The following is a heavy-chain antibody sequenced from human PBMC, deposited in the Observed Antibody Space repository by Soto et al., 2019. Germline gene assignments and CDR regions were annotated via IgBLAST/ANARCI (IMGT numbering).Heavy chain of an antibody. CDR1: GFTFSDYY. CDR2: ISSGGSTV. CDR3: ARGGVVVQNSANYDDSFDI. V-gene: IGHV3-11*01. J-gene: IGHJ3*02. Sequence: QVQLVESGGGLVKPGGSLRLSCAASGFTFSDYYMTWIRQAPGKGLEWVSYISSGGSTVYYADSVKGRFTISRDNAKYSLYLQMNTLRAEDTAVYYCARGGVVVQNSANYDDSFDIWGRWTMVTVSS. D-gene: IGHD1-26*01.